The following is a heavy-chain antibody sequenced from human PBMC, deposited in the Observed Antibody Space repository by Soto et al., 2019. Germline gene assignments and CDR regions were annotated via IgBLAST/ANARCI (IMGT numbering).Heavy chain of an antibody. CDR1: GFTFSRYY. Sequence: GGSLRLSCAASGFTFSRYYMTWVRQAPGKGPEWLTNLTPDGNTKSYIPSVKGRFTISRDNSKNTLYLQMNSLRAEDTSVYYCAKEGGLSGSYYISSSYYFDYWGQGTLVTVSS. J-gene: IGHJ4*02. V-gene: IGHV3-30*02. CDR3: AKEGGLSGSYYISSSYYFDY. CDR2: LTPDGNTK. D-gene: IGHD1-26*01.